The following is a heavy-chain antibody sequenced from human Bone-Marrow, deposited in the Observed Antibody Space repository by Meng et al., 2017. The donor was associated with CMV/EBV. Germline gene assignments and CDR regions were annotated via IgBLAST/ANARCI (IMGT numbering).Heavy chain of an antibody. Sequence: GGSLRLSCAASGFTFDDYAMHWVRQAPGKGLEWVSGISWNSGTTGYADSVKGRFTISRDNSKNTLYLQMNSLRAEDTAVYYCARSRSRTNPLFDYWGQGTLVTVSS. CDR2: ISWNSGTT. D-gene: IGHD1-14*01. CDR1: GFTFDDYA. V-gene: IGHV3-9*01. J-gene: IGHJ4*02. CDR3: ARSRSRTNPLFDY.